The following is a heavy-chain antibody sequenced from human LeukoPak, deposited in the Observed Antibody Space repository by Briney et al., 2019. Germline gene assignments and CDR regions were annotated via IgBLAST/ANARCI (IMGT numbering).Heavy chain of an antibody. D-gene: IGHD2-2*01. Sequence: SVKVSCKTSDYTFTKYGISWVRQAPRQGLEWMGCISTYNGDTNYAQKFQGRVTMTTDTSTSTAYMELRRLRLDDTAVYFCARALGYCSSTSCFRNWFDPWGQGTLVTVSS. CDR3: ARALGYCSSTSCFRNWFDP. J-gene: IGHJ5*02. V-gene: IGHV1-18*01. CDR1: DYTFTKYG. CDR2: ISTYNGDT.